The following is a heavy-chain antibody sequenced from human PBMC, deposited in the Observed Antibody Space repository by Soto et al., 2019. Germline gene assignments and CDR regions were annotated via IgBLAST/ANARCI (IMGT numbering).Heavy chain of an antibody. CDR3: ARRVDYVWGSYRYRPYFDY. V-gene: IGHV4-59*08. Sequence: SETLSLTCTLSGGSISSYYWSWIRQPPGKGLEWIGYIYYSGSTNYNPSLKSRVTISVDTSKNQFSLKLSSVTAADTAVYYCARRVDYVWGSYRYRPYFDYWGQGTLVTVS. J-gene: IGHJ4*02. D-gene: IGHD3-16*02. CDR2: IYYSGST. CDR1: GGSISSYY.